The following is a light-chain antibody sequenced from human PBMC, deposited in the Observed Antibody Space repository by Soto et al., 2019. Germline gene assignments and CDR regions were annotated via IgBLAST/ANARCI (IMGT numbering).Light chain of an antibody. V-gene: IGLV1-40*01. CDR1: SSNIGAGYE. J-gene: IGLJ1*01. Sequence: QSVLTQPPSVSEAPGQRVTISCTGSSSNIGAGYEAHWYQQVPGTAPKLLIYENNNRPSGVPDRFSGSKSGTSASLAIAGRQAEDEAEYYCQSYDSSLSGYGFGTGTKSPS. CDR2: ENN. CDR3: QSYDSSLSGYG.